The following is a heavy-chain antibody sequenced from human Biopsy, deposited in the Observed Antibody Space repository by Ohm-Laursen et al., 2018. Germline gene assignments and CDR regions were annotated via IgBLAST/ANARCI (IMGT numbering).Heavy chain of an antibody. V-gene: IGHV4-61*01. J-gene: IGHJ4*02. D-gene: IGHD6-19*01. CDR2: ISNIGST. Sequence: SETLSLTCAVSGASVTSGSYYWSWIRQPPGKGLEWLGYISNIGSTNYNLSLKSRVTISVDTSKNHFSLKLTSVTAADTAVYYCARESALAGDFDSWGQGTLVTVSS. CDR3: ARESALAGDFDS. CDR1: GASVTSGSYY.